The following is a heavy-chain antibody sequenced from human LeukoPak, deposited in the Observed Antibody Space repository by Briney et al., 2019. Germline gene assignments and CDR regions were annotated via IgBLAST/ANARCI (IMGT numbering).Heavy chain of an antibody. CDR1: GFIFSRYN. D-gene: IGHD6-19*01. V-gene: IGHV3-48*01. J-gene: IGHJ4*02. CDR2: ISSSSSSI. Sequence: TGGSLRLSCAASGFIFSRYNMNWVRQAPGKGLEWVSYISSSSSSIYYGDSVKGRFTISRDNAKNSLYLQMNSLRAEDTAVYYCARDSSDRLPDYWGQGTLVTVSS. CDR3: ARDSSDRLPDY.